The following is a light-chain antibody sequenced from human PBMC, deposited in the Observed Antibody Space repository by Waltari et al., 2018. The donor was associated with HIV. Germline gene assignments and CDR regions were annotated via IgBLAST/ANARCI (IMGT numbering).Light chain of an antibody. Sequence: QSALTQPAAVSGSPGQSISISCTGTSSDVGSCQFVSWYQQHPGKAPKLLIYEGTKRPSWVSNRFPASKSGHTASLTISGLQAEHAADHYCFSCATPTSRLFGGGPKLTVL. J-gene: IGLJ3*02. CDR2: EGT. V-gene: IGLV2-23*01. CDR3: FSCATPTSRL. CDR1: SSDVGSCQF.